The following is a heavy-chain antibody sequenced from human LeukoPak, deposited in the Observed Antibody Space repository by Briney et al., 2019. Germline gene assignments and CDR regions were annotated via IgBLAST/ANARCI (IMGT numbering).Heavy chain of an antibody. D-gene: IGHD5-24*01. J-gene: IGHJ4*02. CDR3: ARSFVEMATISYSLDY. Sequence: GSLRLSCAASGFTFSSYWMSWVRQAPGKGLEWVANIKQDGSEKYYVDSVKGRFTISRDNAKNSLYLQMNSLRAEDTAVYYCARSFVEMATISYSLDYWGQGTLVTVSS. V-gene: IGHV3-7*04. CDR1: GFTFSSYW. CDR2: IKQDGSEK.